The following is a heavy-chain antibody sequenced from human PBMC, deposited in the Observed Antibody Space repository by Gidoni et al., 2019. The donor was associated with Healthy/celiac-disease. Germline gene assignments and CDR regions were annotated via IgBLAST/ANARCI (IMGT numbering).Heavy chain of an antibody. Sequence: QVQLQQWGAGLLKPSETMSLTCAGYGGSFRGYDWSWILQPPGKGLEWIGEINHSGSTNYNPSLKSRVTISVDTSKNQFSLKLSSVTAADTAVYYCARGRVMVRGVRRYYFDYWGQGTLVTVSS. V-gene: IGHV4-34*01. D-gene: IGHD3-10*01. CDR2: INHSGST. J-gene: IGHJ4*02. CDR3: ARGRVMVRGVRRYYFDY. CDR1: GGSFRGYD.